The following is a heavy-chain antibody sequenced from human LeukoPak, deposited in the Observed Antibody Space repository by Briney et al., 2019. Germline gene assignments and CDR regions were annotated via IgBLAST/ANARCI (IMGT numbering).Heavy chain of an antibody. CDR2: IIPIFGTA. J-gene: IGHJ4*02. CDR3: ASSHCSGGSCYFPFDY. CDR1: GGTFSSYA. D-gene: IGHD2-15*01. V-gene: IGHV1-69*13. Sequence: ASVKVSCKASGGTFSSYAISWVRQAPGQGLEWMGGIIPIFGTANYAQKFQGRVTITADESTSTAYMELSGLRSEDTAVYYCASSHCSGGSCYFPFDYWGQGTLVTVSS.